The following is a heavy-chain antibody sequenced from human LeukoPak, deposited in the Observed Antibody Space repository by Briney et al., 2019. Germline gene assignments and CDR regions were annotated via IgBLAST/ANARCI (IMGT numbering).Heavy chain of an antibody. J-gene: IGHJ4*02. CDR3: ARVHLTLQWLATRPQYYFDY. CDR1: GGSFSGYY. Sequence: PSETLSLTCAVYGGSFSGYYWSWIRQPPGKGLEWIGEINHSGSTNYNPSLKSRVTISVDTSKNQFSLKLSSVTAADTAVYYCARVHLTLQWLATRPQYYFDYWGQGTLVTVSS. D-gene: IGHD6-19*01. V-gene: IGHV4-34*01. CDR2: INHSGST.